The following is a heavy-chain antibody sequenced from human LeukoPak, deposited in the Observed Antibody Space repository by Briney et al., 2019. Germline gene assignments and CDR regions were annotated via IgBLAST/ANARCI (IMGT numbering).Heavy chain of an antibody. V-gene: IGHV3-21*01. CDR3: ARDDLVRGVNYYYYGMDV. CDR2: ISSSSSYI. J-gene: IGHJ6*02. D-gene: IGHD3-10*01. Sequence: SGGSLRLSCAASGFTFSSYSMNWVRQAPGKGLEWVSSISSSSSYIYYADSVKGRFTISGDNAKNSLYLQMNSLRAEDTAVYYCARDDLVRGVNYYYYGMDVWGQGTTVTVSS. CDR1: GFTFSSYS.